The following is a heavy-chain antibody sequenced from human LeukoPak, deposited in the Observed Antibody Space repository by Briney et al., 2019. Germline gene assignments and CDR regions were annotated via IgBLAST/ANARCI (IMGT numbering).Heavy chain of an antibody. Sequence: ASVKVSCKASGYTFTSYYMHWVRQAPGQGLEWMGIINPSGGSTSYAQKFQGRVTMTRDMSTSTVYMELSSLRSEDTAVYYCARAVTRGFFDYWGQGTLVTVSS. D-gene: IGHD2-2*01. J-gene: IGHJ4*02. CDR3: ARAVTRGFFDY. V-gene: IGHV1-46*01. CDR1: GYTFTSYY. CDR2: INPSGGST.